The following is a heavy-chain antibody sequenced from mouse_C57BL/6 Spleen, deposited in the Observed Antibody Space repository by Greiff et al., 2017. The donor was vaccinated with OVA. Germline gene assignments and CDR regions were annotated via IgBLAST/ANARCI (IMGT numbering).Heavy chain of an antibody. J-gene: IGHJ1*03. Sequence: QVHVKQSGAELVRPGASVTLSCKASGYTFTDYEMHWVKQTPVHGLEWIGAIDPETGGTAYNQKFKGKAILTADKSSSTAYMELRSLTSEDSAVYYCTRNWDVGDRYFDVWGTGTTVTVSS. CDR3: TRNWDVGDRYFDV. CDR1: GYTFTDYE. V-gene: IGHV1-15*01. D-gene: IGHD4-1*01. CDR2: IDPETGGT.